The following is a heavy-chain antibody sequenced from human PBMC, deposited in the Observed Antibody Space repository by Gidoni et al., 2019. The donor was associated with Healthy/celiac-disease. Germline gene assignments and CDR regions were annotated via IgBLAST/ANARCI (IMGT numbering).Heavy chain of an antibody. V-gene: IGHV4-61*02. D-gene: IGHD2-21*02. J-gene: IGHJ4*02. Sequence: QVQLQESGPGLVKPSQTLSLTCPVSGGSISSGSYYGSWIRQPAGKGLEWIGRIYTSGSTNYNPSLKSRVTMSVDTSKNQFSLKLSSVTAADTAVYYCARGGDLDYWGQGTLVTVSS. CDR1: GGSISSGSYY. CDR2: IYTSGST. CDR3: ARGGDLDY.